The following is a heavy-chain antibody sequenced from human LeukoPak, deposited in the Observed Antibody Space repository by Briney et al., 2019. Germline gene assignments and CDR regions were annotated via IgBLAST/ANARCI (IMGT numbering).Heavy chain of an antibody. D-gene: IGHD3-10*01. J-gene: IGHJ4*02. CDR2: IYYSGST. V-gene: IGHV4-59*01. CDR3: ARSGGDRVEMPTIIDY. Sequence: SETLSLTCTVSGGSSSSYYWSWIRQPPGKGLEWIGYIYYSGSTSYNPSLKSRVSILVDTSKNQFSLRLSSVTAADTAVYYCARSGGDRVEMPTIIDYWGQGTLVTVSS. CDR1: GGSSSSYY.